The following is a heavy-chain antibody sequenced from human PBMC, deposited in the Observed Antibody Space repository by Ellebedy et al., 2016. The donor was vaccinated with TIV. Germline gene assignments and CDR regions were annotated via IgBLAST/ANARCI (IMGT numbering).Heavy chain of an antibody. CDR1: GFTFSRYA. CDR2: ISGSGGST. V-gene: IGHV3-23*01. Sequence: GESLKISXAASGFTFSRYAMSWVRQAPGKGLEWVSAISGSGGSTYYADSVKGRFTISRDNSKNTLYLQMNSLRAEDTAVYYCAKDSILANTEDYWGQGTLVTVSS. CDR3: AKDSILANTEDY. D-gene: IGHD3-3*01. J-gene: IGHJ4*02.